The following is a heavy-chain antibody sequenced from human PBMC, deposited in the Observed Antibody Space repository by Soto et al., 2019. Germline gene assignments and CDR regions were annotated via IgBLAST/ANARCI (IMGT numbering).Heavy chain of an antibody. CDR1: GFTVRNNY. CDR2: IYGGGSI. CDR3: ARAQDGYNFLYGPT. D-gene: IGHD5-12*01. J-gene: IGHJ5*02. V-gene: IGHV3-53*03. Sequence: GGSLRLSCTASGFTVRNNYMSWVRQAAGKGLEWVSVIYGGGSIDYADSVKGRFIISRDNSKNTLYLQMNSLRAEDTAVYYCARAQDGYNFLYGPTWGQGTQVTVSS.